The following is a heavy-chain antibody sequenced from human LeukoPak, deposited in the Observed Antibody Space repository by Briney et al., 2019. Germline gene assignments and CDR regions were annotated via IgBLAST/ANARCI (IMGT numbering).Heavy chain of an antibody. CDR3: ARDLYHGSGSYYNGVDY. V-gene: IGHV3-74*01. Sequence: GGSLRLSCAASGFTFSGSWMHWVRQAPGKGLVWVSRITSDGSGTRYADSVNGRFTISRDNAKNTLYLRMNSLRVEDTAVYYCARDLYHGSGSYYNGVDYWGQGTLVTVSS. D-gene: IGHD3-10*01. J-gene: IGHJ4*02. CDR2: ITSDGSGT. CDR1: GFTFSGSW.